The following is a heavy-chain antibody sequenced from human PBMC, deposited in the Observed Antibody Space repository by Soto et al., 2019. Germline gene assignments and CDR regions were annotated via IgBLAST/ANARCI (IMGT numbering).Heavy chain of an antibody. CDR2: VYYSAGS. D-gene: IGHD3-16*01. CDR1: GYSIATGGNR. CDR3: ARRRDTHPIGGLDV. Sequence: XETRSLACIVSGYSIATGGNRWDWIRQSRGGKLEWIGSVYYSAGSYYNPSFRSRVTISWNLSTNQISLRLTSVTAADAGVYFCARRRDTHPIGGLDVWGQGTLVTVSS. J-gene: IGHJ1*01. V-gene: IGHV4-39*01.